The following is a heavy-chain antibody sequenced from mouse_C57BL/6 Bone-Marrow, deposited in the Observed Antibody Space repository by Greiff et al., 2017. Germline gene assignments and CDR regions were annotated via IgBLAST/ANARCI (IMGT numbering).Heavy chain of an antibody. D-gene: IGHD2-2*01. CDR2: ISYDGSN. J-gene: IGHJ1*03. CDR1: GYSITSGYY. CDR3: ARDGVTTDWYFDV. V-gene: IGHV3-6*01. Sequence: EVKLQESGPGLVKPSQSLSLTCSVTGYSITSGYYWNWIRQFPGNKLEWMGYISYDGSNNYNPSLKNRISITRDTSKNQFFLKLNSVTTEDTATYDCARDGVTTDWYFDVWGTGTTVTVSS.